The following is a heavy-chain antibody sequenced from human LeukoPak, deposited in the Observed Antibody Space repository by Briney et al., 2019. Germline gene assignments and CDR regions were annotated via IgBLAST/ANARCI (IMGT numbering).Heavy chain of an antibody. V-gene: IGHV3-23*01. CDR2: ISGSDGST. CDR3: ANRYCSGGSCYTFDY. Sequence: GGSLRLSCAASGFTFSSYAMSWVRQAPGKGLEWVSAISGSDGSTYYADSVKGRFTISRDNSKNTLYLQMNSLRAEDTAVYYCANRYCSGGSCYTFDYWGQGTLVTVSS. D-gene: IGHD2-15*01. J-gene: IGHJ4*02. CDR1: GFTFSSYA.